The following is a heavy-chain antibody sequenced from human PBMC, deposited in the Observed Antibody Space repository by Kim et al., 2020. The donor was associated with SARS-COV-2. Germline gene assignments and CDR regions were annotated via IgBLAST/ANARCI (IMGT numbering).Heavy chain of an antibody. Sequence: SETLYLTCTVSGGSISSSTYYWGWIRQPPGKGLEWIATIYYSGRTFYNPSLKSRVTISVDTSKDQFSLKLSSVTAADTAVYYCARFGYTNGYSTYVYYWG. D-gene: IGHD5-18*01. CDR3: ARFGYTNGYSTYVYY. J-gene: IGHJ4*01. CDR2: IYYSGRT. V-gene: IGHV4-39*01. CDR1: GGSISSSTYY.